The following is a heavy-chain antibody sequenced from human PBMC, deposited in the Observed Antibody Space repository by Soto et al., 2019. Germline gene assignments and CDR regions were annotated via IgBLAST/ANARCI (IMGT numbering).Heavy chain of an antibody. CDR2: ISYDGSNK. J-gene: IGHJ4*02. CDR3: ARVEPRSSSDLDGYDY. Sequence: PGGSLTLSSAASGFTFSSYAMHWVRQAPGKGLEWVAVISYDGSNKYYADSVTGRFTISRDNSKNTLYLQMNSLRAEDTAVYYSARVEPRSSSDLDGYDYWGQGTLVTVSS. V-gene: IGHV3-30-3*01. CDR1: GFTFSSYA. D-gene: IGHD6-6*01.